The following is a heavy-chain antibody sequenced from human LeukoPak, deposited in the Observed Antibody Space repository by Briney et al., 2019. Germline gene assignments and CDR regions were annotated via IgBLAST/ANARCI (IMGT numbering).Heavy chain of an antibody. CDR3: ARGPMTIISI. Sequence: PGGSLRLSCAASGFTFSSYAMTWVRQAPGKGLEWVANIKEDGSEKYYVDSVKGRFTISRDNAKNSLYLQMNSLRAEDTAVYYCARGPMTIISIGGQGTLVTVSS. J-gene: IGHJ4*02. CDR2: IKEDGSEK. CDR1: GFTFSSYA. V-gene: IGHV3-7*01. D-gene: IGHD4/OR15-4a*01.